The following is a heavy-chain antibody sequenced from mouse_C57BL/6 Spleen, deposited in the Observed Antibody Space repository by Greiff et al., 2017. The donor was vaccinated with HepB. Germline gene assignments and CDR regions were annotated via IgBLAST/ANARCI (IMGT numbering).Heavy chain of an antibody. CDR1: GFTFSSYA. D-gene: IGHD1-2*01. CDR2: ISDGGSYT. V-gene: IGHV5-4*03. CDR3: ARGSLLRLYYFDY. J-gene: IGHJ2*01. Sequence: EVNVVESGGGLVKPGGSLKLSCAASGFTFSSYAMSWVRQTPEKRLEWVATISDGGSYTYYPDNVKGRFTISRDNAKNNLYLQMSHLKSEDTAMYYCARGSLLRLYYFDYWGQGTTLTVSS.